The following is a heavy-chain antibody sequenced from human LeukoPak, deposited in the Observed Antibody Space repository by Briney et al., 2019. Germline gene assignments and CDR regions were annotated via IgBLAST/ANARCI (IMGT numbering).Heavy chain of an antibody. J-gene: IGHJ6*03. CDR1: GGSISSSNW. D-gene: IGHD3-10*01. Sequence: PSETLSLTCAVSGGSISSSNWWSWVRQPPGKGLEWIGEIYHSGSTNYNPSLKSRVTISVDKSKNQFSLKLSSVTAADTAVYYCARGITMVRGPNYYYMDVWGKGTTVTISS. CDR3: ARGITMVRGPNYYYMDV. V-gene: IGHV4-4*02. CDR2: IYHSGST.